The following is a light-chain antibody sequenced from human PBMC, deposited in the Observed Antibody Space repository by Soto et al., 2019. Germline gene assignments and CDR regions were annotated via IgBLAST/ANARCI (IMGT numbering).Light chain of an antibody. V-gene: IGKV3-15*01. Sequence: EIVLTQSPATLSVSPGERATLSCRASQSVSSNLAGYQQQTGQAPRLLIYTTSNRATGIPARFSGSGSGTAISLSISSLQAEDFAVYYCQQYNNGPSLTFGQGTKVEIK. CDR3: QQYNNGPSLT. J-gene: IGKJ1*01. CDR2: TTS. CDR1: QSVSSN.